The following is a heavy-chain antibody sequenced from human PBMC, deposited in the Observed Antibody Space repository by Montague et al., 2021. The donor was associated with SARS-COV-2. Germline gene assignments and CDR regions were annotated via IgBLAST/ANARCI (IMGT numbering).Heavy chain of an antibody. CDR3: ARDGDEGYFFEY. J-gene: IGHJ4*02. V-gene: IGHV4-31*03. CDR2: IHYSGST. D-gene: IGHD2/OR15-2a*01. CDR1: GASISSGSYY. Sequence: TLSLTCTVSGASISSGSYYWNWIRQHPGKGLEWIGYIHYSGSTYYTPSLQSRVAISVGTSKNEFSLKMTSVTAADTAVYYCARDGDEGYFFEYWGQGLLVTVSS.